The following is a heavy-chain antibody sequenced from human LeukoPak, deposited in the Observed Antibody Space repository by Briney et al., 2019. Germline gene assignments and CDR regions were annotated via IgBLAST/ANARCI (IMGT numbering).Heavy chain of an antibody. J-gene: IGHJ4*02. CDR1: GFTFSSYG. V-gene: IGHV3-30*02. D-gene: IGHD1-26*01. CDR3: ARDQESSGWGY. Sequence: GGSLRLSCAASGFTFSSYGMHWVRQAPGKGLEWVAFIRYDGNNKYYADSVKGRFTISRDNAKNSLYLQMNSLRAEDTAVYYCARDQESSGWGYWGQGTLVTVSS. CDR2: IRYDGNNK.